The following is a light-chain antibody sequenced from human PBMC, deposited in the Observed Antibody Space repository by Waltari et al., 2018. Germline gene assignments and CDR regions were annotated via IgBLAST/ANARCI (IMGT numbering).Light chain of an antibody. CDR2: AAS. J-gene: IGKJ5*01. Sequence: DIQMTQSPSSVSASVGDRVSITCRASQGVSNWLAWYQQKPGKAPKLLIYAASSLQSGVPSRFSGSGSGTDFTLTISSLQPADFATYYCQQANSFPITFGQGTRLEIK. CDR1: QGVSNW. V-gene: IGKV1-12*01. CDR3: QQANSFPIT.